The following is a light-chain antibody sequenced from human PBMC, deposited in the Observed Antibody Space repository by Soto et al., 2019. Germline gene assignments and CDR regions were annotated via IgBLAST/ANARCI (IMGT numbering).Light chain of an antibody. CDR3: RQYNNWYLT. J-gene: IGKJ1*01. Sequence: EIVMTQSPVTLSVSPGERATLSCRSSQSVSSNLAWYQQKPGQAASILIYGAFTRANGIPATFSGTGSGREFTLLIISMLSQDFLLTYCRQYNNWYLTFGQGTKVDIK. V-gene: IGKV3-15*01. CDR2: GAF. CDR1: QSVSSN.